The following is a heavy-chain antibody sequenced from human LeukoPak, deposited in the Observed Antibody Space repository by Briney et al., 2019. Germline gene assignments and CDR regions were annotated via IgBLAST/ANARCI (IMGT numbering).Heavy chain of an antibody. J-gene: IGHJ4*02. CDR2: IKQDGSEK. V-gene: IGHV3-7*01. Sequence: GGSLRLSCAASGFTFSSYWMSWVRQAPGKGLEWVANIKQDGSEKYYVDSVKGRFTISRDNAKNSLYLQMNSLRAEDTAVYYCARRLHYYDSSSDFDYWGQGTLVTVSS. D-gene: IGHD3-22*01. CDR1: GFTFSSYW. CDR3: ARRLHYYDSSSDFDY.